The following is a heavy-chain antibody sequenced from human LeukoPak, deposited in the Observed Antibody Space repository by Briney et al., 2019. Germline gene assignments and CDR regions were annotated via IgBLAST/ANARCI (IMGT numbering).Heavy chain of an antibody. CDR3: ERDGGNSTGDNWFDP. Sequence: SETLSLTCTVSGGSISSSSYYWGWIRQPPGKGPEWIGSIYYSGSTYYNPSLKSRVTISVDTSKNQFSLKLSSVTAADTAVYYCERDGGNSTGDNWFDPWGQGTLVTVSS. CDR1: GGSISSSSYY. J-gene: IGHJ5*02. CDR2: IYYSGST. V-gene: IGHV4-39*07. D-gene: IGHD3-16*01.